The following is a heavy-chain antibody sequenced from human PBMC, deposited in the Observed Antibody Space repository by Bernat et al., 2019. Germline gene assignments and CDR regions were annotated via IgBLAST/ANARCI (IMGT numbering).Heavy chain of an antibody. Sequence: QVQLVEPGGGVVQPGRSLRLSCAASGFTFSSYGMHCVRQAPGKGLEWVAVISYDGSNKYYADSVKGRFTISRDNSRNKLDLQMNRLRAEDTAVYYCAKNLVVIGRYSSTNMEAEPDYWGQGTLVTVSA. D-gene: IGHD6-13*01. V-gene: IGHV3-30*18. CDR3: AKNLVVIGRYSSTNMEAEPDY. CDR1: GFTFSSYG. CDR2: ISYDGSNK. J-gene: IGHJ4*02.